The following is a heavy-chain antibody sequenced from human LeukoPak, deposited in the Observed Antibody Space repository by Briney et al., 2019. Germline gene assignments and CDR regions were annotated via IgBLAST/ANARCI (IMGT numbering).Heavy chain of an antibody. D-gene: IGHD2-2*01. Sequence: ASVKVSCKASGGTFSSYAISWVRQAPGQGLEWMGGIIPIFGTANYAQKFHDRVTITADESTSTAYMELSSLRSEDTAVYYCARDTGYCSSTSCQPNWFDPWGQGTLVTVSS. CDR3: ARDTGYCSSTSCQPNWFDP. CDR2: IIPIFGTA. CDR1: GGTFSSYA. V-gene: IGHV1-69*01. J-gene: IGHJ5*02.